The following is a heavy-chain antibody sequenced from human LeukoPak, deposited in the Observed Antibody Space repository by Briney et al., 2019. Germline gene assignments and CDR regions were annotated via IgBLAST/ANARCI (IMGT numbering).Heavy chain of an antibody. CDR3: ARDRSTLGYGQFDY. CDR2: VNPNSGVT. D-gene: IGHD5-18*01. Sequence: PSASVKVSCKASGYTFTDYYIHWVRQAPGQGLEWMGWVNPNSGVTMYAQRFQDRVTMTRDPSTNTAYIDLSSLESDETARYYCARDRSTLGYGQFDYWGQGTLVTVSS. J-gene: IGHJ4*02. V-gene: IGHV1-2*02. CDR1: GYTFTDYY.